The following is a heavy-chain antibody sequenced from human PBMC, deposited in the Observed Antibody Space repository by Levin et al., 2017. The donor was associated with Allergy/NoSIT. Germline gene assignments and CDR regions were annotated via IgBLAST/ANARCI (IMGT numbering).Heavy chain of an antibody. D-gene: IGHD1-14*01. Sequence: GESLKISCAASGFTFSSYGMHWVRQAPGKGLEWVAVISYDGSNKYYADSVKGRFTISRDNSKNTLYLQMNSLRAEDTAVYYCAKDSNPLYYYYYGMDVWGQGTTVTVSS. J-gene: IGHJ6*02. V-gene: IGHV3-30*18. CDR2: ISYDGSNK. CDR3: AKDSNPLYYYYYGMDV. CDR1: GFTFSSYG.